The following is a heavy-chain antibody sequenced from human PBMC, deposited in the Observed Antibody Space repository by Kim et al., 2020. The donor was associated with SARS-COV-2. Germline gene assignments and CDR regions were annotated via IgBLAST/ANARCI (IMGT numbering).Heavy chain of an antibody. V-gene: IGHV3-23*01. J-gene: IGHJ4*02. CDR3: AKDRVAVAGTYFDY. Sequence: EASGKGRFTISRDNSKNTLDLQMNSLRAEDTAVYYCAKDRVAVAGTYFDYWGQGTLVTVSS. D-gene: IGHD6-19*01.